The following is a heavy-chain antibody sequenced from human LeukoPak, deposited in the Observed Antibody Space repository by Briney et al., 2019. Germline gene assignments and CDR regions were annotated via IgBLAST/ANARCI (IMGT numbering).Heavy chain of an antibody. CDR3: ATGVGITIFGVVINAFDI. CDR2: ISGSSSTK. V-gene: IGHV3-48*01. J-gene: IGHJ3*02. D-gene: IGHD3-3*01. Sequence: GGSLRLSCAASGFTFSNYWMNWVRQAPGKGLEWVSYISGSSSTKYYADSVKGRFTISRDNAKKSLYLQMNSLRAEDTAVYYCATGVGITIFGVVINAFDIWGQGTLVAVSS. CDR1: GFTFSNYW.